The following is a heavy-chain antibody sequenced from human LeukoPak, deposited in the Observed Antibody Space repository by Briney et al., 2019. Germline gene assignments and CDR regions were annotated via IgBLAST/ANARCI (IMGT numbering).Heavy chain of an antibody. CDR2: ISAYNGNT. J-gene: IGHJ4*02. V-gene: IGHV1-18*01. Sequence: VSVKVSCKASGYTFTSYGISWVRQAPGQGLEWMGWISAYNGNTNYAQKLQGRVTMTTDTSTSTAYMELRSLRSDDTAVYYCARGDGDVWGSYRYTVPRYWGQGTLVTVSS. CDR3: ARGDGDVWGSYRYTVPRY. D-gene: IGHD3-16*02. CDR1: GYTFTSYG.